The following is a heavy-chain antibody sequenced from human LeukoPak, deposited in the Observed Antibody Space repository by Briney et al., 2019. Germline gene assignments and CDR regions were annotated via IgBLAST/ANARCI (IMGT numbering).Heavy chain of an antibody. CDR3: ARDRDYGDYEDPSFADY. Sequence: GGSLRLSCATSGFTFNSYTMNWGRQAPGKGLEWVSSISSSSSYIYYADSVKGRFTISRDNAKNSLYLQMHSLRAEDTAVYYCARDRDYGDYEDPSFADYWGQGTLVTVSS. CDR2: ISSSSSYI. CDR1: GFTFNSYT. V-gene: IGHV3-21*01. J-gene: IGHJ4*02. D-gene: IGHD4-17*01.